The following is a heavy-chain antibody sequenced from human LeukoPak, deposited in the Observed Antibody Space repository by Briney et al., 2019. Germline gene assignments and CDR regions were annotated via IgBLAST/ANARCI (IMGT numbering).Heavy chain of an antibody. Sequence: PGGSLRLSCAASGFTFSSYSMNWVRQAPGKGLEWVSSISSSSSYIYYADSVKGRFTISRDNAKNSLYLQMNSLRAEDTAVYYCAREVDSYYCYYGMDVWGQGTTVTVSS. CDR3: AREVDSYYCYYGMDV. J-gene: IGHJ6*02. D-gene: IGHD5-12*01. V-gene: IGHV3-21*01. CDR2: ISSSSSYI. CDR1: GFTFSSYS.